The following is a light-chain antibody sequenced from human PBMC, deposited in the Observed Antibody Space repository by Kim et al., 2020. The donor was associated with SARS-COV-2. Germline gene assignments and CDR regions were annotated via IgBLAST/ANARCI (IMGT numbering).Light chain of an antibody. CDR2: DAS. CDR3: QQYNNWRET. Sequence: IVMTQSPVTLSVSPGERATLSCKASQSVRTNVAWYQQNPGQPPRLLIYDASTRATGIPARFSGSGSGTHFTLTINSLQSEDSAIYYCQQYNNWRETFGQGTKLEI. J-gene: IGKJ2*01. CDR1: QSVRTN. V-gene: IGKV3-15*01.